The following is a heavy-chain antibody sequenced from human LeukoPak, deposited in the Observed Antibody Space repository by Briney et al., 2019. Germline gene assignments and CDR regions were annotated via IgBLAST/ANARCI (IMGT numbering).Heavy chain of an antibody. D-gene: IGHD5-24*01. Sequence: PGGSLRLSCAASGFTVSSNYMSWVRQAPGKRLEWVSVIYSGGSTYYADSVKGRSTISRDNSKNTLYLQMNSLRAEDTAVYYCARGGDTYNYRGTCDYWGQGTLVTVSS. CDR2: IYSGGST. CDR1: GFTVSSNY. J-gene: IGHJ4*02. CDR3: ARGGDTYNYRGTCDY. V-gene: IGHV3-53*01.